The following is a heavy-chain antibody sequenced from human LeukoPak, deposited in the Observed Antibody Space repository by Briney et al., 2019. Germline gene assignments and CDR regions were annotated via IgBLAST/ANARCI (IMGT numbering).Heavy chain of an antibody. V-gene: IGHV4-39*07. Sequence: SETLSLTCTVSVGSISSSSDYWFYWVWIRQPPGKGLEWIGSIYHSGSTYYNPSLKSRVTISVDTSKNQFSLKLSSVTAADTAVYYCARDQVAMVMGTPYYYYMDVWGKGTTVTVSS. CDR1: VGSISSSSDY. CDR2: IYHSGST. CDR3: ARDQVAMVMGTPYYYYMDV. D-gene: IGHD5-18*01. J-gene: IGHJ6*03.